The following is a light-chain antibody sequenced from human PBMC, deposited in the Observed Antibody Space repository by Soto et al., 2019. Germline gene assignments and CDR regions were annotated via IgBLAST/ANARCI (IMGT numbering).Light chain of an antibody. CDR3: QQYHSYWT. V-gene: IGKV1-5*01. Sequence: DIQMTQTPSSLSASVGDRVTITCRASQSISSYLTWYQQKPGKAPKLLIYDASSLESGVPQRFSGSGSGTEFTLTISSLQTDDFSTYYCQQYHSYWTFGQGTKVDNK. CDR2: DAS. J-gene: IGKJ1*01. CDR1: QSISSY.